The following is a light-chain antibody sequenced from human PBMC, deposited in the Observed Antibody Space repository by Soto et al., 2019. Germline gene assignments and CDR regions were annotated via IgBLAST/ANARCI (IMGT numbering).Light chain of an antibody. Sequence: EIVLTQSPGTLSLSPGERATLSCRASQSVSSSYLAWYQQKPGQATRLLIYGASSRATGIPDRFSGSGSGTDFTLTISRLEPEDFAVYYWQNYGSSPALTFGGGTKVEIK. CDR2: GAS. J-gene: IGKJ4*01. CDR1: QSVSSSY. CDR3: QNYGSSPALT. V-gene: IGKV3-20*01.